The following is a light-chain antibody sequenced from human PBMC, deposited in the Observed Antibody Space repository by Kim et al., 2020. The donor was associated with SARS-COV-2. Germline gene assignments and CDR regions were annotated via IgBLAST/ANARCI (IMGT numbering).Light chain of an antibody. J-gene: IGLJ2*01. Sequence: SSELTQDPAVSVALGQTVRITCQGDSLRSYYASWYQQKPGQAPVLVIYGKNNRPSGIPDRFSGSSSGNTASLTITGAQAEDEADYYCNSRDSSGNHVVFGGGTQLTDL. CDR2: GKN. CDR3: NSRDSSGNHVV. CDR1: SLRSYY. V-gene: IGLV3-19*01.